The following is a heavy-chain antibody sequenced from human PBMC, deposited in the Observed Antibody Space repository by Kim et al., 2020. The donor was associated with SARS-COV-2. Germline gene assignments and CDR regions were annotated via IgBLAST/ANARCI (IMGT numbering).Heavy chain of an antibody. J-gene: IGHJ4*02. V-gene: IGHV1-2*02. CDR3: ARVGYCSSTSCYVFDY. CDR2: INPNSGGT. D-gene: IGHD2-2*01. Sequence: ASVKVSCKASAYTFTDYYVYWVRQAPGQGLEWMGWINPNSGGTNYAQKFQGRVTMTRDTSISTAYMELSRLRSDDTAVYYCARVGYCSSTSCYVFDYWGQ. CDR1: AYTFTDYY.